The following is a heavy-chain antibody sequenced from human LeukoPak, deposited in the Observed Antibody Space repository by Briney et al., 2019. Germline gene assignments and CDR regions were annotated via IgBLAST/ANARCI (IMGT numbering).Heavy chain of an antibody. CDR2: IKQDGSEK. V-gene: IGHV3-7*01. J-gene: IGHJ5*02. CDR3: TRDFDP. Sequence: GGSLRLSCVASGLSFGNYRMDWVRQAPGKGLEWVGNIKQDGSEKYYVDSVKGRFTISRDNAKNSLYLDMNSLRVEDTAIYYCTRDFDPWGQGTLVTVSS. CDR1: GLSFGNYR.